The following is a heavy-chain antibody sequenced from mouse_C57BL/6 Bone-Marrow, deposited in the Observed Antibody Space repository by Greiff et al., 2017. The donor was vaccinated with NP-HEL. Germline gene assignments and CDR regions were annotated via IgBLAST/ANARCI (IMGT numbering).Heavy chain of an antibody. J-gene: IGHJ4*01. D-gene: IGHD2-12*01. Sequence: EVQLVESGGGLVKPGGSLKLSCAASGFTFSDYGMHWVRQAPEKGLEWVAYISSGSSTIYYADTVKGRFTISRDTAKNTLFLQMTSLRSEETASYYCARRYRGLCYYDMDYWGQGTSVTVTS. V-gene: IGHV5-17*01. CDR3: ARRYRGLCYYDMDY. CDR2: ISSGSSTI. CDR1: GFTFSDYG.